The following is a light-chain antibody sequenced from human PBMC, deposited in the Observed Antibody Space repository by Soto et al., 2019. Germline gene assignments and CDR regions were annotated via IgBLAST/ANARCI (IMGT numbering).Light chain of an antibody. J-gene: IGKJ4*01. CDR1: QSVSGSY. V-gene: IGKV3-20*01. Sequence: EIVLTQSPGTLSLSPGERATLSCRASQSVSGSYLAWYQQKPGQPPRLLIYGASSRATGIPDRFSGSGSGTDFTLTISKLEPEDFAVYYCQQYVTSPLTFGGGTKADIK. CDR2: GAS. CDR3: QQYVTSPLT.